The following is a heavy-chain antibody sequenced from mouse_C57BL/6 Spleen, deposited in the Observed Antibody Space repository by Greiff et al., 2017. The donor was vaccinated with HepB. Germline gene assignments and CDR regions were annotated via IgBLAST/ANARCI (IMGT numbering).Heavy chain of an antibody. CDR1: VYPFTDYN. V-gene: IGHV1-18*01. D-gene: IGHD4-1*01. CDR2: INPNNGGT. Sequence: EVQLVETVPELVEPGAPLNRPCVSSVYPFTDYNMDWVKQSHGKSLEWIGDINPNNGGTIYNQKFKCKATLTVDKSSSTAYMELRSLTSEDTAVYYGARWDDENAMDYWGKGTSVTVSS. CDR3: ARWDDENAMDY. J-gene: IGHJ4*01.